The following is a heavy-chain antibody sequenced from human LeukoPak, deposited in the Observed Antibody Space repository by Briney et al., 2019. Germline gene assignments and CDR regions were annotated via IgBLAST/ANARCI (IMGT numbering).Heavy chain of an antibody. CDR2: IYYSGST. Sequence: KPSETLSLTCTVSGGSISSYYWSWIRQPPGKGLEWIGYIYYSGSTNYKSSLKSRVTISVDTSKTQFSLKLSSVTAADTAVYYCARVLTIFGVVINYMDVWGKGTTVTVSS. V-gene: IGHV4-59*12. CDR1: GGSISSYY. D-gene: IGHD3-3*01. J-gene: IGHJ6*03. CDR3: ARVLTIFGVVINYMDV.